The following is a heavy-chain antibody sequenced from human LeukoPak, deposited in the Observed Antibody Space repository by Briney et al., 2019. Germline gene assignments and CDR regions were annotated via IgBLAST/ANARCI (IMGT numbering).Heavy chain of an antibody. CDR2: IYYSGST. CDR3: ARDSTVVAANNWFDP. D-gene: IGHD2-15*01. V-gene: IGHV4-39*07. Sequence: PSETLSLTCTVSGGSISSSSYYWGWIRQPPGKGLEWIGSIYYSGSTYYNPSLKSRVTISVDTSKNQFSLKLSSVTAADTAVYYCARDSTVVAANNWFDPWGQGTLVTVSS. J-gene: IGHJ5*02. CDR1: GGSISSSSYY.